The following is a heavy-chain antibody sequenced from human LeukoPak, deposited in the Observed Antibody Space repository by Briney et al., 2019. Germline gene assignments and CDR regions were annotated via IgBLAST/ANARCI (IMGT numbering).Heavy chain of an antibody. CDR1: GGTFSSYA. CDR2: IIPILGIA. D-gene: IGHD4-23*01. V-gene: IGHV1-69*04. Sequence: GASVKVSCKASGGTFSSYAISWVRQAPGQELEWMGRIIPILGIANYAQKFQGRVTITADKSTSTAYMELSSLRSEDTAVYYCASSAVVIGLRGMDVWGQGTTVTVSS. J-gene: IGHJ6*02. CDR3: ASSAVVIGLRGMDV.